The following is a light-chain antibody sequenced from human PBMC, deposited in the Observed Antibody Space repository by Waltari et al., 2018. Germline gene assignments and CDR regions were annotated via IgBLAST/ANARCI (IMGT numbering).Light chain of an antibody. CDR2: AAS. J-gene: IGKJ1*01. V-gene: IGKV1-NL1*01. CDR1: QGISNS. CDR3: QQYYSTPPLRT. Sequence: DIQMTQSPSSLSASVGDRVTITCRASQGISNSLAWYQQKPGKAPKLLLYAASRLESGVPSRFSGSGSGTDYTLTISSLQPEDFETYYCQQYYSTPPLRTFGQGTKVEIK.